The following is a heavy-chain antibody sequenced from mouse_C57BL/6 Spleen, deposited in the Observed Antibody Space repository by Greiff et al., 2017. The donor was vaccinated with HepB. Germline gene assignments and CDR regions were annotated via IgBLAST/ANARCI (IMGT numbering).Heavy chain of an antibody. CDR3: AREERSNYDAMDY. V-gene: IGHV1-81*01. J-gene: IGHJ4*01. CDR1: GYTFTSYG. CDR2: IYPRSGNT. Sequence: LQESGAELARPGASVKLSCKASGYTFTSYGISWVKQRTGQGLEWIGEIYPRSGNTYYNEKFKGKATLTADKSSSTAYMELRSLTSEDSAVYFCAREERSNYDAMDYWGQGTSVTVSS. D-gene: IGHD2-5*01.